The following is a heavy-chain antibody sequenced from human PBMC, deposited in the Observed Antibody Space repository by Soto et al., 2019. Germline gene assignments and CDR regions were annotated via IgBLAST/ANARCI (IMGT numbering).Heavy chain of an antibody. D-gene: IGHD3-3*01. Sequence: QVQLVESGGGGVQPGRSLRLSCAVSGLTFSSYGMHWVRQAPGKGLEWVAVISSDGSNKYYTDSVKGRFTISRDNSKNTLYLQMNSLRAEDTAVYYCAKDLGLDPPRATYYYGMDVWGQGTTVNASS. CDR1: GLTFSSYG. CDR2: ISSDGSNK. CDR3: AKDLGLDPPRATYYYGMDV. V-gene: IGHV3-30*18. J-gene: IGHJ6*02.